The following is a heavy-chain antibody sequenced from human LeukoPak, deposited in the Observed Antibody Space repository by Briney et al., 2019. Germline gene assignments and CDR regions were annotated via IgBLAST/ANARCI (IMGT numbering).Heavy chain of an antibody. CDR1: GFTFSSYW. Sequence: PGGSLRLSCAASGFTFSSYWMSWVRLAPGKGLEWVANIKEDGSEKYYVDSVKGRFTTSRDNAKNSLYLHMNSLRAEDTAVYYCARGPYSGCFDYWGQGTLVTVSS. CDR2: IKEDGSEK. J-gene: IGHJ4*02. CDR3: ARGPYSGCFDY. D-gene: IGHD1-26*01. V-gene: IGHV3-7*01.